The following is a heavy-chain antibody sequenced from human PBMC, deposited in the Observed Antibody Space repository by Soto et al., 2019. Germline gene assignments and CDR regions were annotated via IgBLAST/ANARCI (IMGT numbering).Heavy chain of an antibody. CDR3: AKGRGGSGSLTPRVDF. CDR2: ISGGGDTT. V-gene: IGHV3-23*01. J-gene: IGHJ4*02. D-gene: IGHD3-10*01. CDR1: GFTFNNYA. Sequence: EVQLLESGGGLVQPGGSLRLSCAASGFTFNNYAMTWVRQAPGKGLEWVSAISGGGDTTSYADSVKGRFTVARDGSKNTLYMKTSSLRAEDTALYYCAKGRGGSGSLTPRVDFWGQGTLVTVSS.